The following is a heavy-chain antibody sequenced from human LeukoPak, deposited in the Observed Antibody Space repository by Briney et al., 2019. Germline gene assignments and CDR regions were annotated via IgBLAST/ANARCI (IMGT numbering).Heavy chain of an antibody. J-gene: IGHJ3*01. D-gene: IGHD3-10*01. CDR2: IKSKIDGETT. CDR1: GFTFSDSW. Sequence: GESLRLSCAASGFTFSDSWMTWVRQVPGKGLEWVGRIKSKIDGETTEYAAPVESRFTISRDDSKTTVYLRMSGLRTEDTALYYCTTDSGSFDVWGRGTMVTVSS. V-gene: IGHV3-15*01. CDR3: TTDSGSFDV.